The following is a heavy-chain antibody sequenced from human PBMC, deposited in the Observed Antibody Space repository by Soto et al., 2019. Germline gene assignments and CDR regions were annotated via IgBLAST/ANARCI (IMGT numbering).Heavy chain of an antibody. Sequence: AGGPLRLSCGASGFIFSNFGMTWVRQSPGKGLEWVSGISGSGGSTYYADSVKGRFTISRDNSKNTLYLQMNSLRAEDTAVYYCAKDPYSGSSEPHAFDIWGQGTMVTVSS. CDR1: GFIFSNFG. CDR2: ISGSGGST. D-gene: IGHD1-26*01. V-gene: IGHV3-23*01. CDR3: AKDPYSGSSEPHAFDI. J-gene: IGHJ3*02.